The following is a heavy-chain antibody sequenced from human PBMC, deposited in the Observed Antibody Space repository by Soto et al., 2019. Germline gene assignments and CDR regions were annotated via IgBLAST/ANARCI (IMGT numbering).Heavy chain of an antibody. D-gene: IGHD6-19*01. CDR3: AKFEASGWYSDLRWFDP. CDR2: ISGSGGST. V-gene: IGHV3-23*01. Sequence: EVQLLESGGGLVQPGGSLRLSCAASGFTFSSYAMSWVRQAPGKGLEWVSAISGSGGSTYYADSVKGRFTISRDNSKNTLYLQMDSLRAEDTAVYYCAKFEASGWYSDLRWFDPWGQGTLVTVSS. J-gene: IGHJ5*02. CDR1: GFTFSSYA.